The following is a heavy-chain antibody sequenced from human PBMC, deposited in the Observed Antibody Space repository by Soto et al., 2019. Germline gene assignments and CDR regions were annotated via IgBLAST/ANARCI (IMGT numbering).Heavy chain of an antibody. D-gene: IGHD2-21*02. CDR2: IKSKTDGGTT. J-gene: IGHJ3*02. V-gene: IGHV3-15*07. Sequence: GVSLRLSCAASGFTFSNAWMNWVRQAPGKGLEWVGRIKSKTDGGTTDYAAPVKGRFTISRDDSKNTLYLQMNSLKTEDTAVYYCTTDTVVVTAILTGVGFDIWAQGTMVNVSS. CDR3: TTDTVVVTAILTGVGFDI. CDR1: GFTFSNAW.